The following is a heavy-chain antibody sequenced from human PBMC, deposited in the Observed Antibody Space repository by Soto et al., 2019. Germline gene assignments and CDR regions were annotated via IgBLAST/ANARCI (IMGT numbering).Heavy chain of an antibody. CDR1: GFTFSSYG. CDR3: ARDTAHYYGMDV. CDR2: IWYDGSNK. D-gene: IGHD4-17*01. V-gene: IGHV3-33*01. Sequence: PGGSLRLSCAASGFTFSSYGMHWVRQAPGKGLEWVAVIWYDGSNKYYADSVKGRFTISRGNSKNTLYLQMNSLRAEDTAVYYCARDTAHYYGMDVWGQGTTVTVSS. J-gene: IGHJ6*02.